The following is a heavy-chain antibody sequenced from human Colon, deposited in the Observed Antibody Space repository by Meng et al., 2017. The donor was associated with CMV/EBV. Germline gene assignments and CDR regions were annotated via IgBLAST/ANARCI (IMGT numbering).Heavy chain of an antibody. CDR3: VRESQSGSYIYLQH. Sequence: QVQLVQSGAEVKKPGASVKVFWMASGYPFSNYGISWVRQAPGQGLEWMGWISAYTGDTYYAQKFQGRVTMTTDTSPSTAYMELRRLRSDDTAVYYCVRESQSGSYIYLQHWGQGTLVTVSS. CDR1: GYPFSNYG. D-gene: IGHD1-26*01. J-gene: IGHJ1*01. V-gene: IGHV1-18*01. CDR2: ISAYTGDT.